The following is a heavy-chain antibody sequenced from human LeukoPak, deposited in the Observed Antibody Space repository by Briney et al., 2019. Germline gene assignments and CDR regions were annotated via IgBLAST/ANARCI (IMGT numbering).Heavy chain of an antibody. V-gene: IGHV1-3*01. CDR1: GYTFTNYA. CDR3: AREEGGELYRR. J-gene: IGHJ4*02. D-gene: IGHD1-26*01. CDR2: INGGNGNT. Sequence: ASVKVSCKASGYTFTNYAIHWVRQAPGQRLEWMGWINGGNGNTDYSQKFQGRVTITRDTSASTAYMELSSLRSEDTAVYYCAREEGGELYRRWGQGTLVTVSS.